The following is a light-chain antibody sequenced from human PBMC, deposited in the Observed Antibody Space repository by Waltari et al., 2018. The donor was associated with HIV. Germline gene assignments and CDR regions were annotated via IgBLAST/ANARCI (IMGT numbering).Light chain of an antibody. CDR3: GTWDSSLSAVV. CDR2: DNS. V-gene: IGLV1-51*01. J-gene: IGLJ1*01. CDR1: TSNIGHTY. Sequence: QSVLTQPPSVSAAPGQKVTISCSERTSNIGHTYVTCSQRLPGTAPKLLIYDNSERPSGIPDRFSGSKSGTSATLCITGLQTGDEADYYCGTWDSSLSAVVFGTGTKVTVL.